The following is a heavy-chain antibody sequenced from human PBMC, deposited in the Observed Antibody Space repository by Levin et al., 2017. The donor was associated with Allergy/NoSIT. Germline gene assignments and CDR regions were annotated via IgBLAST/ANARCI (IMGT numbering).Heavy chain of an antibody. J-gene: IGHJ4*02. Sequence: RASETLSLTCAVYGGSFSGYYWSWIRQPPGKGLEWIGEINHSGSTNYNPSLKSRVTISVDTSKNQFSLKLSSVTAADTAVYYCARLANIRPRLIKRYYFDYWGQGTLVTVSS. V-gene: IGHV4-34*01. CDR1: GGSFSGYY. D-gene: IGHD3-10*01. CDR3: ARLANIRPRLIKRYYFDY. CDR2: INHSGST.